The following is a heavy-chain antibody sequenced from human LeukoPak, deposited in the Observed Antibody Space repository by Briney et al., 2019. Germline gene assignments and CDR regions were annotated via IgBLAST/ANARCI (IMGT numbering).Heavy chain of an antibody. CDR2: IYSGGST. V-gene: IGHV3-53*01. CDR3: ARDLHYYGMDV. J-gene: IGHJ6*04. CDR1: GFTVSSNY. Sequence: GGSLRLSCAASGFTVSSNYMSWVRQAPGKGLEWVSVIYSGGSTYYADSVKGRFTISRDNSKNTLYLQMNGLRAEDTAVYYCARDLHYYGMDVWGKGTTVTVSS.